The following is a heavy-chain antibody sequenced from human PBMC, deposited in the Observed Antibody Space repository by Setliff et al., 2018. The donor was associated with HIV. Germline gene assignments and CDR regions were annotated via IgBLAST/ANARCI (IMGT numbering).Heavy chain of an antibody. D-gene: IGHD2-2*03. J-gene: IGHJ3*02. CDR2: ISSSSSYT. Sequence: PGGSLRLSCAASGFTFSDYYMSWIRQAPGKGLKWVSYISSSSSYTNYADSVKGRFTISRDNAKNSLYLQMNSLRAEDTAVYYCARDSGFCSYSNCRGDALDIWGQGTMVTVSS. CDR3: ARDSGFCSYSNCRGDALDI. CDR1: GFTFSDYY. V-gene: IGHV3-11*05.